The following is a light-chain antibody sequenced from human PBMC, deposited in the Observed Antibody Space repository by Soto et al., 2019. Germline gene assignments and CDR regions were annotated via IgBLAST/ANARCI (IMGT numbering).Light chain of an antibody. CDR2: AAS. V-gene: IGKV3D-15*01. CDR3: QQYDIWPLIT. J-gene: IGKJ5*01. CDR1: QSVRSN. Sequence: EIVMTQSPGTLSLSPGEAATLSCRASQSVRSNLAWYQQKRGQAPRLLIYAASTRATGIPARFSGSGSGTEFTLTISSLQSEDFALYYCQQYDIWPLITFGQGTRLEIK.